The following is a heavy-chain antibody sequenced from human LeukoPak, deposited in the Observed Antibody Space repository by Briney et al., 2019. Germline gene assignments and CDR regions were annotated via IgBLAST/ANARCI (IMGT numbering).Heavy chain of an antibody. CDR2: ISAYNGNT. CDR1: GYTFPTYG. Sequence: ASVKVSCKATGYTFPTYGICWVRQAPGQGLEWMGWISAYNGNTKYAQKLQGRVTMTTDTSTSTAYMELKSLRSDDTAVYYCARDQMGGSYYGYFPHWGQGTLVTVSS. CDR3: ARDQMGGSYYGYFPH. D-gene: IGHD1-26*01. J-gene: IGHJ1*01. V-gene: IGHV1-18*01.